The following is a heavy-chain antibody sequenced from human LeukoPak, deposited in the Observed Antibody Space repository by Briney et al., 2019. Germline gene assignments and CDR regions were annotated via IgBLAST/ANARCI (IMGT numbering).Heavy chain of an antibody. CDR1: GFTLSGYW. CDR3: ARIDTKSALDY. J-gene: IGHJ4*03. Sequence: GGSLRLSCAASGFTLSGYWMHWVRQAPGKGLVWVSHINSDGTNTRYAESVKGRFTISRDNSRNTPYLQMRSLRADDTPVYYSARIDTKSALDYWGQGTMVTVSS. CDR2: INSDGTNT. D-gene: IGHD3-9*01. V-gene: IGHV3-74*01.